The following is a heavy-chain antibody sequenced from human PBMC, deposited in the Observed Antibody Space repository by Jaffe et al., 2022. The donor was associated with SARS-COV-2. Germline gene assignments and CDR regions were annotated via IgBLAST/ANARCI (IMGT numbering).Heavy chain of an antibody. CDR3: ARHSDAGSQYESAFHI. D-gene: IGHD1-26*01. J-gene: IGHJ3*02. CDR1: GGSISSGNYL. V-gene: IGHV4-39*01. Sequence: QLQLQESGPGLVKPSETLSLTCTVSGGSISSGNYLWGWIRQPPGKALEWIGSLRNGGNTYYNPSLKSRVTISVDTSENRFSLKMSSVTAADTAIYYCARHSDAGSQYESAFHIWGQGTMVTVSS. CDR2: LRNGGNT.